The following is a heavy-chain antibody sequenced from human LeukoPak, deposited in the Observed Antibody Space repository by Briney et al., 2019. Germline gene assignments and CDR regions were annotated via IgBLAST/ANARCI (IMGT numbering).Heavy chain of an antibody. D-gene: IGHD2-2*01. Sequence: ASVKVSCKVSGYTLTELSMHWVRQAPGKGLEWMGGFDPEDGETIYAQKFQGRVTMTEDTSTDTAYMELSSLRSEDTAVYYCATGNPPSPVVLAAYNWFDPWGQGTLVTVSS. V-gene: IGHV1-24*01. J-gene: IGHJ5*02. CDR2: FDPEDGET. CDR1: GYTLTELS. CDR3: ATGNPPSPVVLAAYNWFDP.